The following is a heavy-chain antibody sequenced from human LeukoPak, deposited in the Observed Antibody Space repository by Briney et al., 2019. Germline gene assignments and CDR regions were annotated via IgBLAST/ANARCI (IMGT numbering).Heavy chain of an antibody. V-gene: IGHV3-66*01. Sequence: GGSLRLSCAASGFTFSTYSMNWVRQAPGKGLEWVSVIYSGGSTYYADSVKGRFTISRDNSKNTLYLQMNSLRAEDTAVYYCARGGATFFVSGYWGQGTLVTVSS. CDR1: GFTFSTYS. J-gene: IGHJ4*02. D-gene: IGHD3-3*01. CDR3: ARGGATFFVSGY. CDR2: IYSGGST.